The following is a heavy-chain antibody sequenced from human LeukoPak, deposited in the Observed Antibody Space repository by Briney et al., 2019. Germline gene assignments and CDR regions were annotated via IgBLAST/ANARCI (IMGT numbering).Heavy chain of an antibody. D-gene: IGHD3-16*01. V-gene: IGHV3-48*03. CDR3: ARDRLAYFDS. CDR1: AFTFSAYE. CDR2: VSSSGSTT. Sequence: GGSLRLSCVVPAFTFSAYEMSWVRQAPRRGLEWVSYVSSSGSTTYSAGSVKGRFTVSRDNAKNSVSLQMNSLRAEDTAVYYCARDRLAYFDSWGQGTLVTVSS. J-gene: IGHJ4*02.